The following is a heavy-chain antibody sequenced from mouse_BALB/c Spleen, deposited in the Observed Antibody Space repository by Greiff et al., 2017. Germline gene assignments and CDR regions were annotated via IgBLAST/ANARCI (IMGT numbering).Heavy chain of an antibody. V-gene: IGHV5-12-2*01. CDR3: ARRGYDRGYAMDY. CDR1: GFTFSSYT. CDR2: ISNGGGST. D-gene: IGHD2-2*01. J-gene: IGHJ4*01. Sequence: EVKVVESGGGLVQPGGSLKLSCAASGFTFSSYTMSWVRQTPEKRLEWVAYISNGGGSTYYPDTVKGRFTISRDNAKNNLYLQMSSLKSEDTAMYYCARRGYDRGYAMDYWGQGTSVTVSS.